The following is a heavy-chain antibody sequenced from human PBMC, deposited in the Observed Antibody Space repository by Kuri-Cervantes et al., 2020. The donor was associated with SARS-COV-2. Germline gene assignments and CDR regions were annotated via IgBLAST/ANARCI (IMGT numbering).Heavy chain of an antibody. Sequence: GGSLRLSCKGSGYSFTNYWIGWVRLMPGKGLEWMGIIYPGDSDTRYSPSFQGQVAISADRSISTAYLQWSSLMASDTAMYYCARSTWGSYFDFWGQGTLVTVSS. J-gene: IGHJ4*02. CDR1: GYSFTNYW. V-gene: IGHV5-51*01. CDR2: IYPGDSDT. CDR3: ARSTWGSYFDF. D-gene: IGHD3-16*01.